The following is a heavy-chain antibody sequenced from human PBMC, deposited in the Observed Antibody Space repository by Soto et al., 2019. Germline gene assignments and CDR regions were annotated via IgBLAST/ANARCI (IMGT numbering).Heavy chain of an antibody. CDR3: ARGVAFLDY. V-gene: IGHV1-3*01. CDR1: GYTFSSYA. D-gene: IGHD2-15*01. CDR2: IHAGNGNT. J-gene: IGHJ4*02. Sequence: ASVKVSCKASGYTFSSYAIHWVRQAPGQGLEWMGWIHAGNGNTKYSQSFQGRVTISRDTSATTAYMELNSLRSEDTAVYYCARGVAFLDYWGQGTLVTVSS.